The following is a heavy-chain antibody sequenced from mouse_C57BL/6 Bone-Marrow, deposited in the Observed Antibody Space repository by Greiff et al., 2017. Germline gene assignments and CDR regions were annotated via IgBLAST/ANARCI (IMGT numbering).Heavy chain of an antibody. J-gene: IGHJ2*01. V-gene: IGHV1-50*01. CDR1: GYTFTSYW. CDR3: ARTTTVVAPYFDY. Sequence: QVQLKQPGAELVKPGASVKLSCKASGYTFTSYWMQWVKQRPGQGLEWIGEIDPSDSYTNYNQKFKGKATLTVDTSSSTAYMQLSSLTSEDSAVYYCARTTTVVAPYFDYWGQGTTLTVSS. D-gene: IGHD1-1*01. CDR2: IDPSDSYT.